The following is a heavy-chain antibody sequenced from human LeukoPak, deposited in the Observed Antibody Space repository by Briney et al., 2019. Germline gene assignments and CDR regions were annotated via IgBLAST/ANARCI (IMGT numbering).Heavy chain of an antibody. CDR3: ARGHDSGWYADTRFDP. Sequence: SETLSLTCTVSGDSISSSSYYWGWIRQPPGKGLEWIGSIYYSGSTHYNPSLQSRVTMSVDTSKKQFSLSLTSVTAADTAVYYCARGHDSGWYADTRFDPWGQGTLVTVSS. D-gene: IGHD6-19*01. V-gene: IGHV4-39*07. CDR1: GDSISSSSYY. J-gene: IGHJ5*02. CDR2: IYYSGST.